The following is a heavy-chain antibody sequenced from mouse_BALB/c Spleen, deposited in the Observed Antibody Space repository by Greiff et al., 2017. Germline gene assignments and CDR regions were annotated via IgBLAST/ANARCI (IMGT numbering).Heavy chain of an antibody. D-gene: IGHD2-2*01. CDR1: GFTFSSFG. CDR2: ISSGSSTI. Sequence: EVMLVESGGGLVQPGGSRKLSCAASGFTFSSFGMHWVRQAPEKGLEWVAYISSGSSTIYYADTVKGRFTISRDNPKNTLFLQMTSLRSEDTAMYYCARSRGYDVDYWGQGTTLTVSS. J-gene: IGHJ2*01. V-gene: IGHV5-17*02. CDR3: ARSRGYDVDY.